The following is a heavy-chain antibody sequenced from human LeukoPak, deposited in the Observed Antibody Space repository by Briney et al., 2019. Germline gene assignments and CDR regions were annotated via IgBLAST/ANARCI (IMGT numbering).Heavy chain of an antibody. CDR2: ISSSGSTI. CDR1: GGSFSGYY. Sequence: LSLTCAVYGGSFSGYYWSWIRQPPGKGLEWVSYISSSGSTIYYADSVKGRFTISRDNAKNSLYLQMNSLRAEDTAVYYCARAPGYYDSSGLNYWGQGTLVTVSS. J-gene: IGHJ4*02. V-gene: IGHV3-11*01. CDR3: ARAPGYYDSSGLNY. D-gene: IGHD3-22*01.